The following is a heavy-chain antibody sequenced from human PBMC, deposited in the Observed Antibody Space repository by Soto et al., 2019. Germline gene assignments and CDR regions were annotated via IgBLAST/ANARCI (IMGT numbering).Heavy chain of an antibody. J-gene: IGHJ6*02. CDR1: GFIFRDFY. Sequence: QVQLLESGGGLVKPGGSLRLSCAASGFIFRDFYMSWIRQVPGKGLEWLSKISSSSSSTDYADSVKGRFTISRDNAKNSLYLQMSSLRAEHTAVYYCARDRGGGSIFGGHYGMDVWGQGTTVTVSS. CDR3: ARDRGGGSIFGGHYGMDV. V-gene: IGHV3-11*06. CDR2: ISSSSSST. D-gene: IGHD3-3*01.